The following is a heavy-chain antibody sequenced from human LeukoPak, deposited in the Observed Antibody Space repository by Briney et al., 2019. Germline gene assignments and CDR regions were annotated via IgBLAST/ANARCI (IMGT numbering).Heavy chain of an antibody. Sequence: SETLSLTCDVFGDSISNGGYSWSWIRQPPGKGLEWIGYIYHSGNSYHNPSLKSRVTISVDRSKNQFSLKLSSVTAADTAVYYCARAGAYFDYWGQGNLVTVSS. CDR2: IYHSGNS. CDR3: ARAGAYFDY. V-gene: IGHV4-30-2*01. CDR1: GDSISNGGYS. J-gene: IGHJ4*02.